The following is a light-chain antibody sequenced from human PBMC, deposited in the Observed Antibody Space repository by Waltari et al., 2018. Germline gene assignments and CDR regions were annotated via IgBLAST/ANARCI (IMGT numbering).Light chain of an antibody. J-gene: IGKJ3*01. CDR1: QDIRNY. Sequence: DIQMTQSPSSLSASVGDSVTITCQASQDIRNYLNWYQQKPGKAPKVLIYGASNLETGVPSRFSGSGSGTHFTFTISSLQPEDIATYYCQQYDNLLFTFGPGTKVDIK. CDR2: GAS. CDR3: QQYDNLLFT. V-gene: IGKV1-33*01.